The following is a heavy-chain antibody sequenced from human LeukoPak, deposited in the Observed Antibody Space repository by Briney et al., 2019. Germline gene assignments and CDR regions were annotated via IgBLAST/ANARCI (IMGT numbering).Heavy chain of an antibody. CDR3: ARDVPITMIVDAFDI. CDR1: GFTFSSYS. CDR2: ISSSSSYI. Sequence: GGSLRLSCAASGFTFSSYSMNWVRQAPGKGLEWVSSISSSSSYIYYADSVKGRFTISRDNAKNSLYLQMNSLRAEDTAVYYCARDVPITMIVDAFDIWGQGTMVTVSS. J-gene: IGHJ3*02. V-gene: IGHV3-21*01. D-gene: IGHD3-22*01.